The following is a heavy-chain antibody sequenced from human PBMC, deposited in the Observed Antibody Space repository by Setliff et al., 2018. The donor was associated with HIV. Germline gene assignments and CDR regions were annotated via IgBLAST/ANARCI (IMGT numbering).Heavy chain of an antibody. Sequence: SVKVSCKASGGTLSNSAISWVRQAPGQGLEWMGGIIPFFATANYAQKFQGRVTITADESTSTAYMELSSLKSEDTAVYYCARARGIITTFDYWGQGTLVT. V-gene: IGHV1-69*13. CDR1: GGTLSNSA. J-gene: IGHJ4*02. CDR2: IIPFFATA. D-gene: IGHD3-22*01. CDR3: ARARGIITTFDY.